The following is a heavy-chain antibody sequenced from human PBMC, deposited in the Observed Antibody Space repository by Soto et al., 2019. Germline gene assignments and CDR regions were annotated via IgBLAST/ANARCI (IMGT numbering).Heavy chain of an antibody. Sequence: GGSLRLSCAASGFTFSSYAMHWVRQTPGKGLEWVAVISYDGGDKYYADSVKGRFTISRDNSKNTLYLQMNSLRAEDTAVYYCAREIATTGEYYFDYWGQGILVTVSS. CDR2: ISYDGGDK. D-gene: IGHD6-13*01. V-gene: IGHV3-30-3*01. CDR1: GFTFSSYA. CDR3: AREIATTGEYYFDY. J-gene: IGHJ4*02.